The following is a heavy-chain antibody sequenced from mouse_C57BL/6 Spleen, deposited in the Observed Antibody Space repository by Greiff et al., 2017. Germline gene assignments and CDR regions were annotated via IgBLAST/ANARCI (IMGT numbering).Heavy chain of an antibody. Sequence: QVQLQQSGAELVRPGASVTLSCKASGYTFTDYEMHWVKQTPVHGLEWIGAIDPETGGTAYNQKFKGKAILTADKSSSTAYMELRSLTSEYSAVYYCTRDYGSSSDYFDYWGQGTTLTVSS. J-gene: IGHJ2*01. V-gene: IGHV1-15*01. CDR2: IDPETGGT. CDR3: TRDYGSSSDYFDY. CDR1: GYTFTDYE. D-gene: IGHD1-1*01.